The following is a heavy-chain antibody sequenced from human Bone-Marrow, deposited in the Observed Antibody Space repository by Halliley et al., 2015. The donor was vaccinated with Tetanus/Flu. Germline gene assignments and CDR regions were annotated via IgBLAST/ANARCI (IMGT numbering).Heavy chain of an antibody. Sequence: TLSLTCSVSGGSMGSYYWTWIRQSPGKGPEWIGYIYYGGSTDYNPSLKSRVTIDRSNNEFSLKLSSVTAADTAVYYCARGRVYGGFGYFDFWGRGSLVSVSS. J-gene: IGHJ2*01. V-gene: IGHV4-59*01. CDR2: IYYGGST. CDR1: GGSMGSYY. D-gene: IGHD5-12*01. CDR3: ARGRVYGGFGYFDF.